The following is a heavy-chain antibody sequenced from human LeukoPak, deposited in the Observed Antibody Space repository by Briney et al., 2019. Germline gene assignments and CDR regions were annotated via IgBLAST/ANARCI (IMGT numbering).Heavy chain of an antibody. Sequence: GASVKVSCTASGYTFTGYYIHWVRQAPGQGLEWMGRINPNSGGTNYARKFQGRVTMTTDTSTSTAYMELRSLRSDDTAIYYCARVGRDYGGNRFSDYWGQGTLVTVSS. D-gene: IGHD4-23*01. CDR3: ARVGRDYGGNRFSDY. V-gene: IGHV1-2*06. CDR2: INPNSGGT. J-gene: IGHJ4*02. CDR1: GYTFTGYY.